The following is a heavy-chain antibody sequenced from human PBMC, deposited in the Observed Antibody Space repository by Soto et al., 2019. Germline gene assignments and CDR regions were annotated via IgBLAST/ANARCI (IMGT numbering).Heavy chain of an antibody. CDR2: ISWNSGSI. Sequence: GGSLRLSCAASGFTFDDYAMHWVRQAPGKGLEWVSGISWNSGSIGYADSVKGRFTISRDNAKNSLYLQMNSLRAEDTALYYCAKDGRYSGYDSHFDYWGQGTLVTVSS. V-gene: IGHV3-9*01. CDR1: GFTFDDYA. J-gene: IGHJ4*02. CDR3: AKDGRYSGYDSHFDY. D-gene: IGHD5-12*01.